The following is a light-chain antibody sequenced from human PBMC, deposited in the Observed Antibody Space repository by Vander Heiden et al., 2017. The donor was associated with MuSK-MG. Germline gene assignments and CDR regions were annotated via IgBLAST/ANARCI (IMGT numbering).Light chain of an antibody. J-gene: IGLJ2*01. Sequence: QSALTHPPTPSGPPGPSVTISCSGASSGVADHASVSWYQQHPDKAPKLIIYDVNKRPSGVPERFSGSKSGNTASLTVSGLQAEDEADYYCSSYAATDKRVFGGGTKLTVL. CDR2: DVN. CDR1: SSGVADHAS. V-gene: IGLV2-8*01. CDR3: SSYAATDKRV.